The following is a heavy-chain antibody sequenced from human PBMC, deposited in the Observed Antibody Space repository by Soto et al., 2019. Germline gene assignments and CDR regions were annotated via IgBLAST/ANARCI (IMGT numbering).Heavy chain of an antibody. Sequence: EVQLVESGGGLVQPGGSLRLSCAASGFTFTSYWMHWVRQAPGKGLVWVSRIKFDGSNTDYADSVTGRVTISRDNAKNTLYLQMNSMRAEDTNLYYCARGVPNYYAMDVWGQGTTVTVSS. CDR1: GFTFTSYW. J-gene: IGHJ6*02. CDR2: IKFDGSNT. V-gene: IGHV3-74*01. CDR3: ARGVPNYYAMDV.